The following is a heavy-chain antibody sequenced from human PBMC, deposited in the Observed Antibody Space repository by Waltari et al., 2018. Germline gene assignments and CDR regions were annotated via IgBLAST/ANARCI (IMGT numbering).Heavy chain of an antibody. CDR3: TKGNDYSDS. Sequence: QVQLVESGGGVVQPGRSLRLSCSASGFTFRGSGMHWVRQAPGKGLEWVAGNSYDGKKQNYIDSVGGRFTISRDNSKNTLYLQMNSLTIEDTSIYYCTKGNDYSDSWGQGTLVSVSS. CDR2: NSYDGKKQ. J-gene: IGHJ4*02. CDR1: GFTFRGSG. V-gene: IGHV3-30*18.